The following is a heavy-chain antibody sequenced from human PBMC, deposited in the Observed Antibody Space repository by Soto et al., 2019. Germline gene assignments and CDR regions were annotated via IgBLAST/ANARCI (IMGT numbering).Heavy chain of an antibody. Sequence: EVQLVESGGGLVQPGGCLGISCSASGFTFSRYWMYWVRQAPGEGLAWVAGVNSDGSNTRYADSVKGRFTISRDNAKNTLYLQMNSLRAEDTALYYCASYNWPATSDYWGQGTLVTVSS. CDR2: VNSDGSNT. V-gene: IGHV3-74*01. D-gene: IGHD1-20*01. CDR1: GFTFSRYW. CDR3: ASYNWPATSDY. J-gene: IGHJ4*02.